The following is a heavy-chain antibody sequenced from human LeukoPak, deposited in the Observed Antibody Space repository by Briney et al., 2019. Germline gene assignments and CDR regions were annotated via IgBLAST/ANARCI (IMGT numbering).Heavy chain of an antibody. Sequence: ASVKVSCKASGFTLTGYFMHWVRQAPGQGLEWMGWINPDSGGTNYAQKFQGRVTMTRDTSISAAYMELSRLRSDDTAVYFCARGRHIVVPAALRDDYWGQGTLVTVSS. J-gene: IGHJ4*02. CDR3: ARGRHIVVPAALRDDY. D-gene: IGHD2-2*02. CDR1: GFTLTGYF. CDR2: INPDSGGT. V-gene: IGHV1-2*02.